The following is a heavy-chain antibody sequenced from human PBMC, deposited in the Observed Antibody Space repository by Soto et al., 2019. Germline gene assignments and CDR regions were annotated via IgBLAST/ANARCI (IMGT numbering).Heavy chain of an antibody. CDR3: ARHVKYYDYVWGNYRPDYFDY. V-gene: IGHV4-59*08. D-gene: IGHD3-16*02. Sequence: SETLSLTCTVSGGSISSYYWSWIRQPPGKGLEWIGYIYYSGSTNYNPSLKSRVTVSVDTSKNQFSLKLSSVTAADTAVYYCARHVKYYDYVWGNYRPDYFDYWGQGTLVTVSS. CDR2: IYYSGST. CDR1: GGSISSYY. J-gene: IGHJ4*02.